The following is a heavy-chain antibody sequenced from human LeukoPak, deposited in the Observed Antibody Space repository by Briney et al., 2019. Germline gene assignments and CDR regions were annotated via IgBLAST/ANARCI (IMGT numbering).Heavy chain of an antibody. D-gene: IGHD5-12*01. CDR2: IYYSGST. V-gene: IGHV4-39*01. CDR3: ARGGTYTDLDRYGGYELLFDY. CDR1: GGSISSSSYY. J-gene: IGHJ4*02. Sequence: SETLSLTCTVSGGSISSSSYYWGWIRQPPGKGLEWIGSIYYSGSTYYNPSLKSRVTISVDTSKNQFSLKLSSVTAADTAVYYCARGGTYTDLDRYGGYELLFDYWGQGTLVTVSS.